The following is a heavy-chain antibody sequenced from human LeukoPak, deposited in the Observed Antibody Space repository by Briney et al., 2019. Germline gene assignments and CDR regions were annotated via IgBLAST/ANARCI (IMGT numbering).Heavy chain of an antibody. CDR3: ARAHPYYYYYMDV. J-gene: IGHJ6*03. CDR2: IYTSGST. CDR1: GGSISSGSYY. V-gene: IGHV4-61*02. Sequence: SETLSLTCTVSGGSISSGSYYWSWIRQPAGKGLEWIGRIYTSGSTNYNPSLKSRVTISVDTSKNQFSLKLSSVTAADTAVYYCARAHPYYYYYMDVWDKGTTVTVSS.